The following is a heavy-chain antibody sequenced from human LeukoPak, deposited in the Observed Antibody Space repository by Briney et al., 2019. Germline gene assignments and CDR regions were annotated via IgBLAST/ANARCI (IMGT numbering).Heavy chain of an antibody. CDR2: LNGDGTNI. J-gene: IGHJ6*02. D-gene: IGHD3-3*01. Sequence: GGSLRLSCVASGFTFSNYWMQWVRQVPGKGLVWVSRLNGDGTNIIYADSVKGRFTISRDNSKNTLCLRMNSLRAEDTAVYYCARERRYDFWSGYYRYYYYYGMDVWGQGATVTVSS. CDR1: GFTFSNYW. CDR3: ARERRYDFWSGYYRYYYYYGMDV. V-gene: IGHV3-74*01.